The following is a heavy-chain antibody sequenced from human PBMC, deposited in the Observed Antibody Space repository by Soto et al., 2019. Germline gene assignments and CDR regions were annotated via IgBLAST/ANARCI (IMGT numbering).Heavy chain of an antibody. CDR3: ARALIVVVQGFDY. J-gene: IGHJ4*01. CDR1: GFIFSSYA. V-gene: IGHV3-30*03. D-gene: IGHD2-2*01. Sequence: GGSLRLSCAASGFIFSSYAMHWVRQAPGKGLEWVTVISNDGNNKYYADSVKGRFTISRDNSKNTLYLQMNSLRAEDTAVYYRARALIVVVQGFDYWGHGTLVTVSS. CDR2: ISNDGNNK.